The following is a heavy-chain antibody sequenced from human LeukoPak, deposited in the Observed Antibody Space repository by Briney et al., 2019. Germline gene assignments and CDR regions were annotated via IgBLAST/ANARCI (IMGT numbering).Heavy chain of an antibody. CDR1: GFTVSSNY. D-gene: IGHD2-2*01. CDR3: ARGLASVPNWFDP. J-gene: IGHJ5*02. CDR2: IYSGGST. Sequence: GSLRLSCAASGFTVSSNYMSWVRQAPGKGLEWVSVIYSGGSTYYADSVKGRFTISRDNSKNTLYLQMNSLRAEDTAVYYCARGLASVPNWFDPWGQGTLVTVSS. V-gene: IGHV3-53*01.